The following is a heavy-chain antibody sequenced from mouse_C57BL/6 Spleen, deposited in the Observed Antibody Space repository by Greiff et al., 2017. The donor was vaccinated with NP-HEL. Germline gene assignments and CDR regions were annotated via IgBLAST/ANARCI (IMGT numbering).Heavy chain of an antibody. V-gene: IGHV3-6*01. J-gene: IGHJ3*01. CDR3: AIYYGNYGLAY. Sequence: ESGPGLVKPSQSLSLTCSVTGYSITSGYYWNWIRQFPGNKLEWMGYISYDGSNNYNPSLKNRISITRDTSKNQFFLKLNSVTTEDTATYYCAIYYGNYGLAYWGQGTLVTVSA. CDR1: GYSITSGYY. CDR2: ISYDGSN. D-gene: IGHD2-1*01.